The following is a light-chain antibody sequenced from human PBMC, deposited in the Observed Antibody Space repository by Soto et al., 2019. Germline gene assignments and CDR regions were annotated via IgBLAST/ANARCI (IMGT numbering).Light chain of an antibody. CDR2: GAS. CDR1: PSVSSSY. J-gene: IGKJ1*01. V-gene: IGKV3-20*01. Sequence: EIVLTQSPGTLSLSPGERATLSCRASPSVSSSYLAWYQQKPGQAPRLLIYGASSRATGIPDRFSGSGSGTDFTLTISRLEPEYCAVYYCQEYGSSPWTFGQGTKVEIK. CDR3: QEYGSSPWT.